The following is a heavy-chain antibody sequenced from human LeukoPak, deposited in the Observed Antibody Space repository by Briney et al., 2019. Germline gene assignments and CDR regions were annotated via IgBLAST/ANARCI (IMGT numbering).Heavy chain of an antibody. CDR1: GFTFSDYY. J-gene: IGHJ4*02. V-gene: IGHV3-11*01. CDR2: ISSSGSTI. CDR3: AREYNWNYIDY. D-gene: IGHD1-20*01. Sequence: SGGSLRLSCAASGFTFSDYYMSWTRQAPGKGLEWVSYISSSGSTIYYADSVKGRFTISSDNAKNSLYLQMNSLRAEDTAVYYCAREYNWNYIDYWGQGTLVTVSS.